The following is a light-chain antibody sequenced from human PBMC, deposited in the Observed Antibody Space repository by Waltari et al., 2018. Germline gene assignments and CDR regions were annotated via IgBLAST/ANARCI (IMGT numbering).Light chain of an antibody. Sequence: DIQMTQSPSSLSASVGDRVTITCRASQNINIFLSWYQQRPGRAPRLLIYAASSLHSGVPSRFSGSGSGTDFTLTSASLQPEEFATYYCQQSDTFFALTFGGGTKVEI. CDR3: QQSDTFFALT. V-gene: IGKV1-39*01. CDR2: AAS. J-gene: IGKJ4*01. CDR1: QNINIF.